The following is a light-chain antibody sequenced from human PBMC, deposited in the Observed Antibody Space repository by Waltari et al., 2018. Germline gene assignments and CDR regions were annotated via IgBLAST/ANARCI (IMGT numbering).Light chain of an antibody. Sequence: QPASVSGSPGQSITISCTGTSSDVGSYNLVSWYQQHPGKAPKLMIHEVTERPSGVSNRFSGSKSGNTASLTISGLQAEDEADYYCCSYATSNTYVFGGGTNVTVL. CDR3: CSYATSNTYV. V-gene: IGLV2-23*02. J-gene: IGLJ1*01. CDR1: SSDVGSYNL. CDR2: EVT.